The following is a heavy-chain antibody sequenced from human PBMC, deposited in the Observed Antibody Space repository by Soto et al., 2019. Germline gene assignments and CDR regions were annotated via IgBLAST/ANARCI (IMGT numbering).Heavy chain of an antibody. D-gene: IGHD2-21*02. V-gene: IGHV4-39*01. Sequence: KPSETLSLTCSVSGGSISSSSYFWCWIRQPPGKGLEWIGSIYYSGSTYYNPSLKSRVTVSVDTSKNQFSLKLSSVTAADTAVYYCARHPSDFWFDPWGQGTLVTVS. CDR3: ARHPSDFWFDP. CDR1: GGSISSSSYF. J-gene: IGHJ5*02. CDR2: IYYSGST.